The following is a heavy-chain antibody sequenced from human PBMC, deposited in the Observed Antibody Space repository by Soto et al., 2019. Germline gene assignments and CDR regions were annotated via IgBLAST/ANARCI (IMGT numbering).Heavy chain of an antibody. CDR3: KRDPTDSRTSDY. D-gene: IGHD3-22*01. V-gene: IGHV3-66*01. Sequence: GGSLKLSCAASGFTVSNNYLSWVRQAPGRGLEWVSVIYSDGRTFYADSVKGRFTISRDNSKNTLYLQMISLRAEDTAVYYCKRDPTDSRTSDYWGQGT. CDR2: IYSDGRT. CDR1: GFTVSNNY. J-gene: IGHJ4*02.